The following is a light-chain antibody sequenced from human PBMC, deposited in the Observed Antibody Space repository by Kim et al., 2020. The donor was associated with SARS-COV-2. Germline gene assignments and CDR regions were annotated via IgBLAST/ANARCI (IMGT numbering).Light chain of an antibody. CDR1: SSDVGGYNY. V-gene: IGLV2-14*01. CDR2: DVS. Sequence: QSVLTQPASVSGSPGQSITISCTGTSSDVGGYNYVSWYQQHPGKAPKLMIYDVSKRPSGVSNRFSGSKSGNTASLTISGLQAEDEADYYCSSYTSSSFWVFGGGTQLTVL. CDR3: SSYTSSSFWV. J-gene: IGLJ3*02.